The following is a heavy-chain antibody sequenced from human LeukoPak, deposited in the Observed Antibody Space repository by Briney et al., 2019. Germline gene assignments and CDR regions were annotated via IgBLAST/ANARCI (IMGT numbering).Heavy chain of an antibody. Sequence: SETLSLTCTVSGYSISSGYYWGWIRQPPGKGLEWIGSIYHSGSTYYNPSLKSRVTISVDTSKNQFSLKLSSVTAADTAVYYCARVSSSSWYAFGGLDYWGQGTLVTVSS. V-gene: IGHV4-38-2*02. J-gene: IGHJ4*02. D-gene: IGHD6-13*01. CDR2: IYHSGST. CDR1: GYSISSGYY. CDR3: ARVSSSSWYAFGGLDY.